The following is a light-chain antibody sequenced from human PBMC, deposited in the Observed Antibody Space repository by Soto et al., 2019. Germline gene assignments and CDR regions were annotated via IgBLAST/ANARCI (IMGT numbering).Light chain of an antibody. V-gene: IGKV3-20*01. Sequence: IVMTQSPATLSVSPGERATLSCRASQSVTSNLAWYQQKPGQAPRLLIYGASTRATGIPDRFSGSGSGTDFTLTISRLEPEDFAVYYCQQYAASPYTFGQGTKVDIK. J-gene: IGKJ2*01. CDR1: QSVTSN. CDR3: QQYAASPYT. CDR2: GAS.